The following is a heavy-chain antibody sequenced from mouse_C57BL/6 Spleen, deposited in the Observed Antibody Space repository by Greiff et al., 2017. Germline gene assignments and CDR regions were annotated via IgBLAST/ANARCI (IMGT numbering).Heavy chain of an antibody. J-gene: IGHJ4*01. Sequence: QVQLQQSGAELARPGASVKMSCKASGYTFPSYTMHWVKQRPGQGLEWIGYINPSSGYTKYNQKFKDKGTLTADKSSSTAYMQLSSLTSEDSAVYYCARGEDYANGYAMDYGGQGTSVTVSS. V-gene: IGHV1-4*01. CDR3: ARGEDYANGYAMDY. CDR2: INPSSGYT. CDR1: GYTFPSYT. D-gene: IGHD2-4*01.